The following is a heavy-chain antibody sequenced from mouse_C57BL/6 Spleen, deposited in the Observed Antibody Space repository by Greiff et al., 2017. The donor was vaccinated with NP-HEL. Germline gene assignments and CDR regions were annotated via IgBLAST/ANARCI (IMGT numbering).Heavy chain of an antibody. V-gene: IGHV1-64*01. J-gene: IGHJ3*01. CDR1: GYTFTSYW. CDR2: IHPNSGST. Sequence: VQLQQPGAELVKPGASVKLSCKASGYTFTSYWMHWVKQRPGQGLEWIGMIHPNSGSTNYNEKFKSKATLTVDKSSSTAYMQLSSLTSEDSAVYYCARDYGSSHTWFAYWGQGTLVTVSA. CDR3: ARDYGSSHTWFAY. D-gene: IGHD1-1*01.